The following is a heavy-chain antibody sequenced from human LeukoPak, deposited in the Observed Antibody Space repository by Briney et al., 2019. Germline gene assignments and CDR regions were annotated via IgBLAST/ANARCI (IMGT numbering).Heavy chain of an antibody. V-gene: IGHV1-18*01. D-gene: IGHD3-22*01. J-gene: IGHJ5*02. Sequence: SVKVSCKASGYIFTSYGISWVRQAPGQGLEWMGWISAYNGNTDYAQKLQGRVTMTTDTSTSTAYMELRSLRSDDTAVYYCARAVSSGPKGGDWFDPWGQGTLVTVSS. CDR1: GYIFTSYG. CDR3: ARAVSSGPKGGDWFDP. CDR2: ISAYNGNT.